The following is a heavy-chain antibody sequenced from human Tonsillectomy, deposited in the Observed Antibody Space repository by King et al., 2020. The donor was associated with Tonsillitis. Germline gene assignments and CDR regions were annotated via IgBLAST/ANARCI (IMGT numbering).Heavy chain of an antibody. V-gene: IGHV7-4-1*02. CDR3: VRDDWGSDF. CDR2: INTNAGNTGNP. Sequence: AQLVQSGSELKKPGASVKVSCKASGYTFTHYAMNWVRQAPGQGLEWMGWINTNAGNTGNPTYAQGFTGRFVLSLDTSASTAYLQISNLKAEDTAVYYCVRDDWGSDFWGQGTLVTVSS. D-gene: IGHD7-27*01. J-gene: IGHJ4*02. CDR1: GYTFTHYA.